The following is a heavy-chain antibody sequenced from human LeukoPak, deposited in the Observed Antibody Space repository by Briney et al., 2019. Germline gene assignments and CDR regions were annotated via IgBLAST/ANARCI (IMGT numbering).Heavy chain of an antibody. CDR3: AKDDAWLRFGE. CDR2: ISPSGHIT. Sequence: GGSLRLSCAASGFTLSNHGMNWVRQAPGKGLEWVSGISPSGHITYYADSVKGRFTISRDNSKNTLYLEVISLTAEDTAVYYCAKDDAWLRFGEWSQGTLVTVSS. J-gene: IGHJ4*02. D-gene: IGHD3-10*01. V-gene: IGHV3-23*01. CDR1: GFTLSNHG.